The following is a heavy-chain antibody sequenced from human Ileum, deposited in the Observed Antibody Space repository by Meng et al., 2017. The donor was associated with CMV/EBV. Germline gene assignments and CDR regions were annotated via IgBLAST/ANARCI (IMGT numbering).Heavy chain of an antibody. CDR3: ASGKGSYGYYRLLYYYYGMDV. V-gene: IGHV3-7*01. CDR2: IKQDGSEK. D-gene: IGHD3-22*01. CDR1: GFTFSSYW. Sequence: GGSLRLSCAASGFTFSSYWMSWVRQAPGKGLEWAANIKQDGSEKYYVDSVKGRFTISRDNAKNSLYLQMNSLRAEDTAVYYCASGKGSYGYYRLLYYYYGMDVWGQGTTVTVSS. J-gene: IGHJ6*02.